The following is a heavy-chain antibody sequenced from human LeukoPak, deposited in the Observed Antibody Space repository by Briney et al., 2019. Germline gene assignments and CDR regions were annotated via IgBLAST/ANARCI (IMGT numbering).Heavy chain of an antibody. D-gene: IGHD2-21*02. CDR1: GFSFSSYG. V-gene: IGHV3-30*12. CDR2: IYSDVSSK. J-gene: IGHJ4*02. CDR3: AKEGAYCGGDCRPAGFDY. Sequence: GESLRLSCAASGFSFSSYGMHWVRQAPGKGLEWVAYIYSDVSSKYYADSVKGRFTISRDNSKNTLNLQMNSLRAEDTAVYYCAKEGAYCGGDCRPAGFDYWGQGTLVTVSS.